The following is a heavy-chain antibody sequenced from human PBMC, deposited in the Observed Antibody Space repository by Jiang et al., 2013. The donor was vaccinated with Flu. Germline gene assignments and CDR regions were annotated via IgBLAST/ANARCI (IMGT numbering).Heavy chain of an antibody. D-gene: IGHD2-21*01. V-gene: IGHV1-46*01. J-gene: IGHJ4*02. CDR2: IVPIFGIT. Sequence: SGAEVKKPGASVKVSCKVSGYTFTAYYMHWVRQAPGQGLEWMGRIVPIFGITKYAQKFQGRVTISADISTTTIYMELSSLTSEDTAVFFCARQNPGGHSAHFDSWGQGTLVTVSS. CDR3: ARQNPGGHSAHFDS. CDR1: GYTFTAYY.